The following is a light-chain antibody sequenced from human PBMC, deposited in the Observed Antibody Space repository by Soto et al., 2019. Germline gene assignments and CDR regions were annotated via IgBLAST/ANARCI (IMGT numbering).Light chain of an antibody. J-gene: IGLJ1*01. CDR2: DVT. CDR3: SSYTSSSTLV. Sequence: QSALTQPASVSGSPGQSITLSCTGTSSDVGGYNYVSWYQQHPGKAPKLMMYDVTNRPSWVSNRFSGFKSGNAASLTISGLQAEDEADYYCSSYTSSSTLVFGTGTKVTVL. V-gene: IGLV2-14*01. CDR1: SSDVGGYNY.